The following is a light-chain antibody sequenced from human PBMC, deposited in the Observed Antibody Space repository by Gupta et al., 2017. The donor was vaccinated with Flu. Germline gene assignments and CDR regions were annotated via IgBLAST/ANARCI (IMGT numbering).Light chain of an antibody. CDR3: QVWDSITDHQV. CDR1: NVGSKS. V-gene: IGLV3-21*02. Sequence: SYVLTQPPSVSVAPGQTARISCGGDNVGSKSVNWYQQKPGQAPVMIVHDDRGRPSGIPERFSGSKSGDTATLTISRAEAGDEADYYCQVWDSITDHQVFGGGTRLAVL. J-gene: IGLJ2*01. CDR2: DDR.